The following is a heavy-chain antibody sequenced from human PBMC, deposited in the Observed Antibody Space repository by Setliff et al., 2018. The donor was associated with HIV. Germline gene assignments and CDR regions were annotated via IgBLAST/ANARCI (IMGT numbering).Heavy chain of an antibody. Sequence: SVKVSCKASGGTFSNYGISWVRQAPGQGLEYMGGIIPVFETSNYAQRFQGRVTITADESSSTAYMELSSLRYGDTAVYYCARDSSFGERPNWFDPWGQGTLVTVAS. CDR3: ARDSSFGERPNWFDP. V-gene: IGHV1-69*13. D-gene: IGHD3-10*01. CDR1: GGTFSNYG. J-gene: IGHJ5*02. CDR2: IIPVFETS.